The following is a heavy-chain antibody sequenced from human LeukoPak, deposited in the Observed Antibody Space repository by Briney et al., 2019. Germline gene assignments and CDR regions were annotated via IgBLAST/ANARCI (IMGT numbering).Heavy chain of an antibody. J-gene: IGHJ3*02. CDR2: INPNSGGT. CDR1: GYTFTSYA. CDR3: ARGRPLYSSSFDI. Sequence: ASVKVSCKASGYTFTSYAMHWVRQAPGQGLEWMGWINPNSGGTNYAQKFQGRVTMTRDTSISTAYMELSRLRSDDTAVYYCARGRPLYSSSFDIWGQGTMVTVSS. D-gene: IGHD6-13*01. V-gene: IGHV1-2*02.